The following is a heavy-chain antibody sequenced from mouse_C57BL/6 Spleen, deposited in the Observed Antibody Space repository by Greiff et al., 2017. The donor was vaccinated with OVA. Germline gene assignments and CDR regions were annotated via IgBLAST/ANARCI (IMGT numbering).Heavy chain of an antibody. Sequence: EVQLVESGAELVKPGASVKLSCTASGFNIKDYYMHWVKQRTEQGLEWIGRIDPEDGETKYAPKFQGKATITADTSSNTAYLQLSSLTSEDTAVYYCARSYYYGSSSYYYAMDYWGQGTSVTVSS. J-gene: IGHJ4*01. CDR2: IDPEDGET. CDR3: ARSYYYGSSSYYYAMDY. V-gene: IGHV14-2*01. CDR1: GFNIKDYY. D-gene: IGHD1-1*01.